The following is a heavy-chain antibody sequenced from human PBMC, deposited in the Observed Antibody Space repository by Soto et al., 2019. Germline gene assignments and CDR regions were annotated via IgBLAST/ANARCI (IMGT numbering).Heavy chain of an antibody. CDR1: GYTFTTYG. CDR2: IDGYNGNT. CDR3: TREPVAGTDFVL. Sequence: QVQLVQSGAEVKKPGASVKVSCKASGYTFTTYGISWVRQAPGQGLEWMGWIDGYNGNTNYAQKLQGRVTMTTDTSPSPAAMALRMLLSIDQPVYYCTREPVAGTDFVLWGEGTLVTVSS. D-gene: IGHD6-19*01. V-gene: IGHV1-18*01. J-gene: IGHJ4*02.